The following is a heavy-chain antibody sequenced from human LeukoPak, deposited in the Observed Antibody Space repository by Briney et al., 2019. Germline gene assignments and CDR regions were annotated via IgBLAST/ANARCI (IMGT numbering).Heavy chain of an antibody. Sequence: ASVKVSCKASGGTFSSYAISWVRQAPGQGLEWMGGIIPIFGTANYAQKFQGRVTITADESTSTAYMELSSLRSEDTAVYYCARAIMITFGGVIVNGWGQGTLVTVSS. CDR2: IIPIFGTA. D-gene: IGHD3-16*02. CDR1: GGTFSSYA. V-gene: IGHV1-69*01. CDR3: ARAIMITFGGVIVNG. J-gene: IGHJ4*02.